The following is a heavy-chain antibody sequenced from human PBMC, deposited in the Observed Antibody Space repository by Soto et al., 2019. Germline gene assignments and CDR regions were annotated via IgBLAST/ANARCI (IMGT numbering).Heavy chain of an antibody. V-gene: IGHV1-46*01. Sequence: QVQLVQSGAEVKKPGASVKVSCKASGYTLTSYYMHWVRQAPGQGLEWMVVINPSGGSTNFAQKFQGRITMTSDTSTSTVYMELSSLRSEDTAVYYCARVWGNYATLMNYFDYWGQGTLVTVSS. CDR3: ARVWGNYATLMNYFDY. CDR1: GYTLTSYY. J-gene: IGHJ4*02. CDR2: INPSGGST. D-gene: IGHD3-16*01.